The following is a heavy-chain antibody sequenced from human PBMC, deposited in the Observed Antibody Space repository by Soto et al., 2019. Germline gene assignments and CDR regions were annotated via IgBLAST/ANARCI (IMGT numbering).Heavy chain of an antibody. D-gene: IGHD3-22*01. Sequence: SETLSLTCTVSGGSISSGGYYWSWIRQHPGKGLEWIGYIYYSGSTYYNPSLKSRVTISVDTSKNQFSLKLSSVTAADTAVYYCARIFYSSGYYYIYYFDYWGQGTLVTVSS. V-gene: IGHV4-31*03. CDR2: IYYSGST. CDR3: ARIFYSSGYYYIYYFDY. CDR1: GGSISSGGYY. J-gene: IGHJ4*02.